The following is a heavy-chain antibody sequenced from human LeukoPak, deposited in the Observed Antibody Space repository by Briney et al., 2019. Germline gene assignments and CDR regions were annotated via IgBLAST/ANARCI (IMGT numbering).Heavy chain of an antibody. Sequence: KPSETLSLTCTVSGGSISIYYWSWIRQPPGKGLEWLGYVYNSGSTYYNPSLKSRVTMSVDTSKNQFSLKLSSVTAADTAVYYCARHKTGVIPAAMSNWFDPWGQGTLVTVSS. CDR2: VYNSGST. V-gene: IGHV4-59*04. CDR1: GGSISIYY. D-gene: IGHD2-2*01. CDR3: ARHKTGVIPAAMSNWFDP. J-gene: IGHJ5*02.